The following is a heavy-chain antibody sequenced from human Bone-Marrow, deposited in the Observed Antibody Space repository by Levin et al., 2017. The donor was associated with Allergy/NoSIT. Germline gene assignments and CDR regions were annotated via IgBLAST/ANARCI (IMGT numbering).Heavy chain of an antibody. CDR1: GFTFTRYW. V-gene: IGHV3-7*01. CDR3: ARNLHYSFWSGYLY. J-gene: IGHJ4*02. CDR2: VKQDGSEA. D-gene: IGHD3-3*01. Sequence: GGSLRLSCEASGFTFTRYWMTWVRQAPGKGLEWVANVKQDGSEAHYVDSVKGRFTISRDNAKESVFLQMSSLRAEDTGIYYCARNLHYSFWSGYLYWGQGAGITVSS.